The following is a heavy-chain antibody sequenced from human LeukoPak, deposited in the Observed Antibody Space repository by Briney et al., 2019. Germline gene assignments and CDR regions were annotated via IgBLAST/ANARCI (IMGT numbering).Heavy chain of an antibody. CDR2: IYYSGST. CDR3: ARSLGTGHYYYYMDG. J-gene: IGHJ6*03. V-gene: IGHV4-39*01. D-gene: IGHD3-16*01. CDR1: GGSISSSSSY. Sequence: SETLSLTCTVSGGSISSSSSYWGWIRQPPGKGLEWIGSIYYSGSTYYNPSLKSRVTISVDTSKNQFSLKLSSVTAADTAVYYCARSLGTGHYYYYMDGWGKGTTVTVSS.